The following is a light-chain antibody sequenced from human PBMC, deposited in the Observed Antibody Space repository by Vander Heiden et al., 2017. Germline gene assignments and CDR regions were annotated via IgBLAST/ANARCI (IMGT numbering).Light chain of an antibody. CDR3: QQNKSYSPGT. CDR2: KAS. V-gene: IGKV1-5*03. J-gene: IGKJ2*02. CDR1: QSISSW. Sequence: DIQMTQSPSTLSASVGDRVTITCRASQSISSWLAWYQQKPGKAPKLLIYKASSLERGVPSRFSGSGYGTEFTLTISSRQPDDFATYYCQQNKSYSPGTFGQGTKMEIK.